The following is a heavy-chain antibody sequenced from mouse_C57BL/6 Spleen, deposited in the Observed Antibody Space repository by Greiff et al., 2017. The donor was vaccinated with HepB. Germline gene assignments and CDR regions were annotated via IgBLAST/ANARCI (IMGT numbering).Heavy chain of an antibody. Sequence: VQLQQSGPELVKPGASVKISCKASGYAFSSSWMNWVKQRPGKGLEWIGRIYPGDGDTNYNGKFKGKSTLPADKSSSTAYMQRSSLTSEDSAVYFCARGSVYGSSWFAYWGQGTLVTVSA. J-gene: IGHJ3*01. CDR2: IYPGDGDT. CDR3: ARGSVYGSSWFAY. V-gene: IGHV1-82*01. D-gene: IGHD1-1*01. CDR1: GYAFSSSW.